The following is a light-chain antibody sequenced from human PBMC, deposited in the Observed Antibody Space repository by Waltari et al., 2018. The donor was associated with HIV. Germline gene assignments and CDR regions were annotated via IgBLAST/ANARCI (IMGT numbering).Light chain of an antibody. CDR3: CSYAGIYTGV. CDR2: DVS. V-gene: IGLV2-11*01. CDR1: SSDVGGYYF. Sequence: QSALTQPRSVSGSPGQSVTISCTGTSSDVGGYYFVSWYQQLPGKAPRLMIYDVSKSTPGGSDRLAGSKSCNTASLTISGLQADDEADYYCCSYAGIYTGVFGGGTKLTVL. J-gene: IGLJ3*02.